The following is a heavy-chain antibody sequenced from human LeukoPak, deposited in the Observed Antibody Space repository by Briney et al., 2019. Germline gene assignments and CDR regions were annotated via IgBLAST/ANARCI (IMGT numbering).Heavy chain of an antibody. CDR1: GGSISSGLYS. V-gene: IGHV4-30-2*01. J-gene: IGHJ5*02. CDR2: IYHTGST. Sequence: SETLSLTCDVSGGSISSGLYSWSWIRQPLGKGLEWIGYIYHTGSTYYNPSLKSRVTISVDTSKNQFSLRLSSVTAADTAVYYCARLQYCSGTSCYWFDPWGQGTLVTVSS. CDR3: ARLQYCSGTSCYWFDP. D-gene: IGHD2-2*01.